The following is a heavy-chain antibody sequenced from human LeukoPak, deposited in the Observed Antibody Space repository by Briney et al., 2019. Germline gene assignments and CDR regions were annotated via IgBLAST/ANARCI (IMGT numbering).Heavy chain of an antibody. CDR1: GGSFSGYY. J-gene: IGHJ4*02. Sequence: SETLSLTCAVYGGSFSGYYWSWIRQPPGKGLEWIGEINHSGSTNYNPSLKSRVTISADTSKNQFSLKLSSVTAADTAVYYCARGLSWISFKYYFDYWGQGTLVTVSS. V-gene: IGHV4-34*01. CDR2: INHSGST. CDR3: ARGLSWISFKYYFDY. D-gene: IGHD2-2*03.